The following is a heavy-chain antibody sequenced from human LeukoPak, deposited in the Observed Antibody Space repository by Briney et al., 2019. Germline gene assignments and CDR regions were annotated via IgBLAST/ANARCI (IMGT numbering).Heavy chain of an antibody. Sequence: GGSLRLSCAASGFTFSSYGMHWVRQAPGKGLEWVAVILSDGSKEFYTDSVKGRFTISRDNSKNTLYLQMNSLRAEDTAVYYCARDNREQQLVPPTFDYWGQGTLVTVSS. V-gene: IGHV3-30*19. J-gene: IGHJ4*02. D-gene: IGHD6-13*01. CDR3: ARDNREQQLVPPTFDY. CDR1: GFTFSSYG. CDR2: ILSDGSKE.